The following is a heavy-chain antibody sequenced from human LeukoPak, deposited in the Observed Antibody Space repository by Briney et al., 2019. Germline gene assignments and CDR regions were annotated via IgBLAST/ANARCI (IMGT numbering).Heavy chain of an antibody. J-gene: IGHJ4*02. D-gene: IGHD4-23*01. CDR3: AKYDSGYSLDY. V-gene: IGHV3-33*03. Sequence: GGSLRLSCAASGFTFSSYGMHWVRQAPGKGLEWVAVIWYDGSNKYYADSVKGRFGISRDNAKNSLFLQMNSLRAEDTAIYFCAKYDSGYSLDYWGQGTLVIVSS. CDR2: IWYDGSNK. CDR1: GFTFSSYG.